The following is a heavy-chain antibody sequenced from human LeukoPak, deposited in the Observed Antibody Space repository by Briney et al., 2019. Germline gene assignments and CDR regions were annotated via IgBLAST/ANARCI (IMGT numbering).Heavy chain of an antibody. CDR1: GGSISSSSYY. CDR2: LYYSGSA. J-gene: IGHJ4*02. D-gene: IGHD1-1*01. Sequence: PSETLSLTCTVSGGSISSSSYYWGWIRQPPGKGLEWIGSLYYSGSAYYNPSLKSRVTISVDTSKNQYSLKLSSVAAADTAVYYCARRELSSNDYWGQGTLVTVSS. CDR3: ARRELSSNDY. V-gene: IGHV4-39*01.